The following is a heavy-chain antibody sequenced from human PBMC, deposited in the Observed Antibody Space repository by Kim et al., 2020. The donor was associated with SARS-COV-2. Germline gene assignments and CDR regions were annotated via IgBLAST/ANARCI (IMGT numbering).Heavy chain of an antibody. V-gene: IGHV3-30*04. CDR3: ARGGGGSYVYSLAGY. D-gene: IGHD1-26*01. CDR2: ISYDGSNK. CDR1: GFTFSSYA. Sequence: GGSLRLSCAASGFTFSSYAMHWVRQAPGKGLEWVAVISYDGSNKYYADSVKGRFTISRDNSKNTLYLQMNNLRAEDTAVYYCARGGGGSYVYSLAGYWG. J-gene: IGHJ4*01.